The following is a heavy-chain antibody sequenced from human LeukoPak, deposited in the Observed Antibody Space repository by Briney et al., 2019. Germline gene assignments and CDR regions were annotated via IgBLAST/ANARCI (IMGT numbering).Heavy chain of an antibody. Sequence: SETLSLTCTVSGDSISGGDYYCSWIRQHPEKGLEWIGYISDRGSAYYNPSLKNRLSISVDTSKGQFSLRLSSVTAADTAIYYCARGGGYCNNGICYAGFDVWGQGTTVTVSS. CDR1: GDSISGGDYY. CDR3: ARGGGYCNNGICYAGFDV. CDR2: ISDRGSA. V-gene: IGHV4-31*03. J-gene: IGHJ6*02. D-gene: IGHD2-8*01.